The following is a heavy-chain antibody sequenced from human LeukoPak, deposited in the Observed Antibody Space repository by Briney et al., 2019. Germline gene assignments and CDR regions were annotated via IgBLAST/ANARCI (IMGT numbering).Heavy chain of an antibody. CDR1: GYTFTGYY. Sequence: ASVKVSCKASGYTFTGYYMHWVRQAPGQGLEWMGWINPNSGGTNYAQKFQGRVTMTRDTSISTAYMELSRLRSDDTAVYYCARMMTTVTTSYYYYYMDVWGKGTTVTVSS. D-gene: IGHD4-17*01. V-gene: IGHV1-2*02. CDR3: ARMMTTVTTSYYYYYMDV. J-gene: IGHJ6*03. CDR2: INPNSGGT.